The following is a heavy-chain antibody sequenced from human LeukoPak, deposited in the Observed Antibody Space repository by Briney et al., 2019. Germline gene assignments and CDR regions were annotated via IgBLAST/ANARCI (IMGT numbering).Heavy chain of an antibody. CDR3: ARERGGLLWFGEEVAGSWFDP. CDR1: GGSISSGSYY. CDR2: IYYSGST. J-gene: IGHJ5*02. Sequence: SETLSLTCTVSGGSISSGSYYWSWIRQPAGKGLEWIGYIYYSGSTNYNPSLKSRVTISVDTSKNQFSLKLSSVTAADTAVYYCARERGGLLWFGEEVAGSWFDPWGQGTLVTVSS. V-gene: IGHV4-61*10. D-gene: IGHD3-10*01.